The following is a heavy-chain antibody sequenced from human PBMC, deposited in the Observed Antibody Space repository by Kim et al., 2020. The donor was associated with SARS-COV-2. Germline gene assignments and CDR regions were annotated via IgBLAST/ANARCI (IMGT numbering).Heavy chain of an antibody. CDR3: ARARIAAGGPNALDI. J-gene: IGHJ3*02. CDR2: INPNNGVT. V-gene: IGHV1-2*02. Sequence: ASVKVSCKASGYTFTGYYLHWVRQAPGQGLEWMGWINPNNGVTNDAQKFQGRVTMTRDTSISTAYLELSSLTSDDTALYYCARARIAAGGPNALDIWGLGAMVTVSS. D-gene: IGHD6-13*01. CDR1: GYTFTGYY.